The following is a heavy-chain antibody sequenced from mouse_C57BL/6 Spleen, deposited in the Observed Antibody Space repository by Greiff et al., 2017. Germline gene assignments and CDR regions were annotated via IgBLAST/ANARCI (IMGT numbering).Heavy chain of an antibody. Sequence: QVQLKQPGAELVMPGASVKLSCKASGYTFTSYWMHWVKQRPGQGLEWIGEIDPSDSYTNYNQKFKGKSTLTVDKSSSTAYMQLSSLTSEDSAVYYCARYYYGSVRYFDVWAQGPRSPSPQ. CDR3: ARYYYGSVRYFDV. V-gene: IGHV1-69*01. CDR2: IDPSDSYT. J-gene: IGHJ1*03. D-gene: IGHD1-1*01. CDR1: GYTFTSYW.